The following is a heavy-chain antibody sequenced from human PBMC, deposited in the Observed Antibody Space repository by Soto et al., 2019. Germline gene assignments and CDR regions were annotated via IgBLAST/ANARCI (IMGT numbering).Heavy chain of an antibody. V-gene: IGHV3-7*04. CDR3: ARVVDLGSGYYFYYYMDV. J-gene: IGHJ6*03. Sequence: GSLRLSCAASGFTFSSYWMSWVRQAPGKGLEWVANIKQDGSEEYYVDSVKGRFTISRDNAKKSLYLRMNSLRAEDTAVYFCARVVDLGSGYYFYYYMDVWGKGTTVTVSS. D-gene: IGHD3-3*01. CDR2: IKQDGSEE. CDR1: GFTFSSYW.